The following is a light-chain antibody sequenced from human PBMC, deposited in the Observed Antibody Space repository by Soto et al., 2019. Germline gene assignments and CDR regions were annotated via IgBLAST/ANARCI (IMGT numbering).Light chain of an antibody. CDR3: QQYNSYSPLT. CDR1: QSISSW. J-gene: IGKJ4*01. V-gene: IGKV1-5*03. CDR2: KAS. Sequence: DIQMPQSPSTLSASVGDSVTITCRASQSISSWLAWYQQKPGKAPKLLIYKASGLESGVPSRFSGSGSGTDFTLTIRSLQPDDFATYYCQQYNSYSPLTFGGGTKVDIK.